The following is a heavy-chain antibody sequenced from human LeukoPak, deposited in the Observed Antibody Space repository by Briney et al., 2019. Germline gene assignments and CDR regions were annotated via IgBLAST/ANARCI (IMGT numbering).Heavy chain of an antibody. CDR3: ARDPVTTWGYFDY. V-gene: IGHV3-7*03. Sequence: AGGSLRLSCAASGFTFSSYWMSWVRQAPGKGLEWVANIKQDGSEKYYVDSEKGRFTISRDNAKNSLYLQMNSLRAEDTAVYYCARDPVTTWGYFDYWGQGTLVTVSS. CDR2: IKQDGSEK. D-gene: IGHD4-17*01. CDR1: GFTFSSYW. J-gene: IGHJ4*02.